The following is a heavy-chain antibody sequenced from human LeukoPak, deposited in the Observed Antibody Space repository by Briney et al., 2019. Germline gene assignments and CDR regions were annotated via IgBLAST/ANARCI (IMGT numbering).Heavy chain of an antibody. CDR1: GGSFSGYY. CDR3: ARRSSGGYYFGKFDY. CDR2: INHSGST. Sequence: PSETLSLTCAVYGGSFSGYYWSWIRQPPGKGLEWIGEINHSGSTSYNPSLKSRVTISVDTSKNQFSLKLSSVTAADTAVYYCARRSSGGYYFGKFDYWGQGTLVTVSS. V-gene: IGHV4-34*01. J-gene: IGHJ4*02. D-gene: IGHD3-3*01.